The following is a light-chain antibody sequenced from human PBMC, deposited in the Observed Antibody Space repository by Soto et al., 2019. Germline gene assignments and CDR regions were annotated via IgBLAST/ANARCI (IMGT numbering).Light chain of an antibody. CDR1: QSVSSS. Sequence: EVVMTQSPATLSMSPGERATLSCRASQSVSSSLAWYQQKPGQAPRLLIYGASTKATGIPDRFSGSGSETEFTLTISSLPDEDFAIYYCQQYNNWWTFGQGTKVEIK. CDR2: GAS. CDR3: QQYNNWWT. V-gene: IGKV3-15*01. J-gene: IGKJ1*01.